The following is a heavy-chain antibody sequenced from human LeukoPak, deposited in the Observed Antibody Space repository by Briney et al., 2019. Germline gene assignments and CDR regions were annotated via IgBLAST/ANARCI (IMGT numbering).Heavy chain of an antibody. CDR3: ARGRQNSGSYSDAFDI. J-gene: IGHJ3*02. CDR2: ISSSSSYI. Sequence: GGSLRLSCAASGFTFSRYSMNWVRQAPGKGLEWVSSISSSSSYIYYTDSVKGRFTISRDNAKNSLYLQMYSLRAEDTAVYYCARGRQNSGSYSDAFDIWGQGTMVTVSS. D-gene: IGHD1-26*01. CDR1: GFTFSRYS. V-gene: IGHV3-21*01.